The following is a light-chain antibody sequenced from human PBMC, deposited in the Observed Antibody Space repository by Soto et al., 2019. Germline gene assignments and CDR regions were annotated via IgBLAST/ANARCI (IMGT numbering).Light chain of an antibody. Sequence: QSALTQPASVSGSPGQSITISCIGTSSDVGGYNYVSWYQPHPGNAPKLMIYDVSNRPSGVSNRFSGSKSVNTASPTITGLQAEDEDDYYCSSYTSSSTLVFGGGTKLTAL. CDR3: SSYTSSSTLV. CDR1: SSDVGGYNY. CDR2: DVS. V-gene: IGLV2-14*01. J-gene: IGLJ2*01.